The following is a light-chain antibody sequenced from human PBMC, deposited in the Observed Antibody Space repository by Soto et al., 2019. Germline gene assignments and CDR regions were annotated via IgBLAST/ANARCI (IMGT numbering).Light chain of an antibody. J-gene: IGLJ1*01. CDR1: SSDVGGYNY. CDR2: DVS. Sequence: QSALTQPASVSGSPGQSITISCTGTSSDVGGYNYVSWYQQHPGKAHKLMIYDVSNRPSGVSNRFSGSKSGNTASLTISGLQAEDAADYYCSSYTSSSTYVFGTGTKLTVL. CDR3: SSYTSSSTYV. V-gene: IGLV2-14*01.